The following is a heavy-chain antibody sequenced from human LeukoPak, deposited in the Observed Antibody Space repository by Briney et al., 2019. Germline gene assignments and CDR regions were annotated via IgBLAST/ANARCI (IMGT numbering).Heavy chain of an antibody. CDR1: GFTFSSYG. D-gene: IGHD5-12*01. V-gene: IGHV3-30*02. CDR2: IRYDGSNK. CDR3: ARASGYEDAFDI. Sequence: GGSLRLSCAASGFTFSSYGMHWVRQAPGKGLEWVAFIRYDGSNKYYADSVKGRFTISRDNAKNSLYLQMNSLRAEDTAVYYCARASGYEDAFDIWGQGTMVTVSS. J-gene: IGHJ3*02.